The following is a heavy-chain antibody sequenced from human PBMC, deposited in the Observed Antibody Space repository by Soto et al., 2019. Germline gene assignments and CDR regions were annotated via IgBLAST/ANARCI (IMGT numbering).Heavy chain of an antibody. J-gene: IGHJ4*02. D-gene: IGHD3-3*01. CDR1: GFTFSSYA. CDR3: AKDRYDDFWSGYGSFVDY. CDR2: ISGSGGST. Sequence: EVQLLESGGGLVQPGGSLRLSCAASGFTFSSYAMSWVRQAPGKGLEWVSAISGSGGSTYYADSVKGRFTISRDNSKNTLYLQMNSLRAEDTAVYYCAKDRYDDFWSGYGSFVDYWGQGTLVTVSS. V-gene: IGHV3-23*01.